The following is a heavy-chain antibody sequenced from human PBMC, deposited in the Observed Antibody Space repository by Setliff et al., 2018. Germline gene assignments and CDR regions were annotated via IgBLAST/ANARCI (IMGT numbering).Heavy chain of an antibody. CDR1: GGSMSSGDYW. CDR2: INYSGKT. J-gene: IGHJ3*01. V-gene: IGHV4-39*01. CDR3: ARQVGGGLWTFDV. D-gene: IGHD3-16*01. Sequence: SETLSLTCTVSGGSMSSGDYWWGWIRQPPGKGLEWIGSINYSGKTYYNPSLKSRATMSVDASKNQFSLKLNSVTAADAAIYYCARQVGGGLWTFDVWGQGTMVTGSS.